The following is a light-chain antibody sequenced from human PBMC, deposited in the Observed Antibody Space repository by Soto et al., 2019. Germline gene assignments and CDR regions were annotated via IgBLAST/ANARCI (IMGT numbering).Light chain of an antibody. J-gene: IGLJ7*01. CDR1: SSDVGGYNY. CDR3: SSYTSNNNFYV. Sequence: QSVLTQPASVSGSDGQSITISCTGTSSDVGGYNYVSWYQQHPGKAPKLIIYEVSNRPSGISNRFSGSKSGNTASLTISGLQAEDEADYYCSSYTSNNNFYVFGSGTQLTVL. CDR2: EVS. V-gene: IGLV2-14*01.